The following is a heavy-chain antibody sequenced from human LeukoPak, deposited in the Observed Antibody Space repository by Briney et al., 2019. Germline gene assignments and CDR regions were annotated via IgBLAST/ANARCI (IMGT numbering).Heavy chain of an antibody. CDR1: GGTFSSDA. Sequence: GASVKVSCKASGGTFSSDAISWVRQAPGQGLEWMGGIIPIFGTAYYAQNFQRSVTTTAEESTSTAYMVLSSLGSEDTAVYYCARDRGQQLVISAFDIWRQGTMVTVSS. V-gene: IGHV1-69*13. CDR2: IIPIFGTA. CDR3: ARDRGQQLVISAFDI. J-gene: IGHJ3*02. D-gene: IGHD6-13*01.